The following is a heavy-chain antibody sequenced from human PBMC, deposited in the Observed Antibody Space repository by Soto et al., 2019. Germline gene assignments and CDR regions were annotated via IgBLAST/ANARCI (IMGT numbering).Heavy chain of an antibody. CDR2: IYYSGST. CDR1: GGSISSSSYY. V-gene: IGHV4-39*01. CDR3: ARRPERNTFDY. Sequence: SETLSLTCTVSGGSISSSSYYWGWIRQPPGKGLEWIVIIYYSGSTYYNPSLKSRVTISVDTSKNQFSLKLSSVTAADTAVYYCARRPERNTFDYWGQGTLVTVSS. J-gene: IGHJ4*02.